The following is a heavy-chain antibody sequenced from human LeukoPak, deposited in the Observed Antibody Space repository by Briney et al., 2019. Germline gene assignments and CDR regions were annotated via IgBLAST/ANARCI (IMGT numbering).Heavy chain of an antibody. D-gene: IGHD2-2*01. CDR1: GGSFSGYY. Sequence: ETLSLTXAVYGGSFSGYYWSWIRQPPGKGLEWIGEINHSGSTNYNPSLKSRVTISVDTSKNQFSLKLSSVTAADTAVYYCARGRKVVVPAALYYFDYWGQGTLVTVSS. CDR3: ARGRKVVVPAALYYFDY. J-gene: IGHJ4*02. CDR2: INHSGST. V-gene: IGHV4-34*01.